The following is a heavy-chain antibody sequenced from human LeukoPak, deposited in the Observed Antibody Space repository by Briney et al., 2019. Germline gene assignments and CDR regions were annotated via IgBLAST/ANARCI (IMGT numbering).Heavy chain of an antibody. D-gene: IGHD2-21*01. V-gene: IGHV4-31*03. J-gene: IGHJ4*02. Sequence: SQTLSLTCTVSGGSISSGVYYWSWIRQHPGKGLEWIGYIYYSGSTYYNPSLQSRLTISVDTPKNQFSLKLNSVTAADTAVYYCARAGDGYHFDYWGQGTLVTVSS. CDR1: GGSISSGVYY. CDR2: IYYSGST. CDR3: ARAGDGYHFDY.